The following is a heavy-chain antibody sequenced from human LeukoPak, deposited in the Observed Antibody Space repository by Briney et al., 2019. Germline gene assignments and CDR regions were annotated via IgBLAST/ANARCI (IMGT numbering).Heavy chain of an antibody. D-gene: IGHD2-8*01. J-gene: IGHJ5*02. CDR2: INPNSGGT. CDR3: ARDISTNRNWFDP. CDR1: GYTFTGYY. V-gene: IGHV1-2*02. Sequence: GASVKVSCKASGYTFTGYYMHWVRQAPGQGLAWMGWINPNSGGTNYAQKFQGRVTMTRDTSISTAYMEVSRLRSDDTAVYYCARDISTNRNWFDPWGQGTLVTVSS.